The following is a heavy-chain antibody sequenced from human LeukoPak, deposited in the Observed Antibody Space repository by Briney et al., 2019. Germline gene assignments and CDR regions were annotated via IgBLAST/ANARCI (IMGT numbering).Heavy chain of an antibody. CDR2: IAFDGNLK. Sequence: GRSLRLSCAASGFTFSNYAMHWVRQAPGKGLEWVAVIAFDGNLKYYADSVKGRFTISRDNPKNTLYLQMSSLRAEDTAVYYCARDQTPHYDILTGYYLHYWGQGTLVTVSS. J-gene: IGHJ4*02. V-gene: IGHV3-30-3*01. CDR1: GFTFSNYA. D-gene: IGHD3-9*01. CDR3: ARDQTPHYDILTGYYLHY.